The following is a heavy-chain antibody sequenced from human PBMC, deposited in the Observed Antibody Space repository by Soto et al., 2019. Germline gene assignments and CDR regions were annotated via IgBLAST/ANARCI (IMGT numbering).Heavy chain of an antibody. CDR1: GFTFTSSA. CDR2: IVVGSGNT. CDR3: AADSNHGSGSFDY. V-gene: IGHV1-58*01. Sequence: QMQLVQSGLEVKKPGTSVKVSCKASGFTFTSSAVQWVRQARGQRLEWIGWIVVGSGNTNYAQKFQERVTITRDMSTSTAYMELSSLRSEDTAVYYCAADSNHGSGSFDYWGQGTLVTVSS. D-gene: IGHD3-10*01. J-gene: IGHJ4*02.